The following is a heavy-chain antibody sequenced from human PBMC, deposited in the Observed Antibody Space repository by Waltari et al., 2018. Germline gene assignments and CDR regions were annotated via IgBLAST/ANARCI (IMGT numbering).Heavy chain of an antibody. J-gene: IGHJ5*01. CDR1: GLFVSSNY. D-gene: IGHD4-17*01. Sequence: EVQLVESGGGLIQPGGSLRISCAASGLFVSSNYMYWVRQAPGKGLEWVSVIHLDGTTFYADSVKGRFTISRDNSKNTLYLQMNSLRPEDTAMYYCARAPTVTSNLDSWGQGTLVAVSS. CDR2: IHLDGTT. V-gene: IGHV3-53*01. CDR3: ARAPTVTSNLDS.